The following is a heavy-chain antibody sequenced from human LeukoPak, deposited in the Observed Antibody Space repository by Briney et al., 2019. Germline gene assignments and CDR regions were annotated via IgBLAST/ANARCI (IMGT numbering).Heavy chain of an antibody. J-gene: IGHJ5*02. CDR2: IYHSGST. Sequence: SETLSLTCTVSGYSISSGYYWGWIRQPPGKGLEWIGSIYHSGSTYYNPSLKSRVTISVDTSKNQFSLKLSPVTAADTAVYYCARSSGTNSGGWFDPWGQGTLVTVSS. CDR1: GYSISSGYY. D-gene: IGHD1-26*01. V-gene: IGHV4-38-2*02. CDR3: ARSSGTNSGGWFDP.